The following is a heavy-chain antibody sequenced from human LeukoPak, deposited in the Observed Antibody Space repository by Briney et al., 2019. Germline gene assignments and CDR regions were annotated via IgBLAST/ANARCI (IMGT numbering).Heavy chain of an antibody. J-gene: IGHJ6*04. D-gene: IGHD2-15*01. CDR3: ARLEKRVVAMDV. CDR2: INPNSGGT. Sequence: ASVKVSCKASGGTFSSYAISWVRQAPGQGLEWMGWINPNSGGTNYAQKFQGRVTITRGTSISTAYMELSRLRSDDTAVYYCARLEKRVVAMDVWGKGTTVTISS. V-gene: IGHV1-2*02. CDR1: GGTFSSYA.